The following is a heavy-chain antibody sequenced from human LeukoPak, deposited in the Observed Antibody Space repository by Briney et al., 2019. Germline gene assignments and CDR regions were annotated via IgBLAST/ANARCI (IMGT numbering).Heavy chain of an antibody. Sequence: VGSLRLSCAASGFTFSSYSMNWVRQAPGKGLEWVSSISSSSSYIYYADSVKGRFTISRDNAKNSLYLQMNSLRAEDTAVYYCARDTTTLPELFDYWGQGTLVTVSS. CDR1: GFTFSSYS. D-gene: IGHD1-26*01. V-gene: IGHV3-21*01. CDR2: ISSSSSYI. J-gene: IGHJ4*02. CDR3: ARDTTTLPELFDY.